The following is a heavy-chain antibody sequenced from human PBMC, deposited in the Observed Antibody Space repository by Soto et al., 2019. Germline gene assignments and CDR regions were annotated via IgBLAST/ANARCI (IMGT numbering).Heavy chain of an antibody. CDR3: ARTPNNGRAGVYGMDV. J-gene: IGHJ6*02. CDR1: GYTFTNYY. Sequence: QVQLVQSGAEVKKPGASVKVSCKASGYTFTNYYIHWVRQAPGQGLEWMGWIDGDSGDTKDAQKFQGWVTMTRDTPINTAYMELSRLTSDDTAVYYCARTPNNGRAGVYGMDVWGQGPTVTVSS. V-gene: IGHV1-2*04. D-gene: IGHD2-8*01. CDR2: IDGDSGDT.